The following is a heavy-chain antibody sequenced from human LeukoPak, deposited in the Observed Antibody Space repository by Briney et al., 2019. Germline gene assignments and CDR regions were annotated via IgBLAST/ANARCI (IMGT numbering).Heavy chain of an antibody. CDR3: ARLGESGWFGESPFDY. J-gene: IGHJ4*02. Sequence: SETLSLTCTVSGGSISSSSHYWSWIRQPPGKGLEWIGYIYYSGSTNYNPSLKSRVTISINTSKNQFSLKLSSVTAADTAVYYCARLGESGWFGESPFDYWGQGTLVTVSS. V-gene: IGHV4-61*01. CDR1: GGSISSSSHY. CDR2: IYYSGST. D-gene: IGHD3-10*01.